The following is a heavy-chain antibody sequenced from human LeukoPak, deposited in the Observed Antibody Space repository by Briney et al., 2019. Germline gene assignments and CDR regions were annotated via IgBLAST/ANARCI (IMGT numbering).Heavy chain of an antibody. V-gene: IGHV3-21*01. CDR3: AREHSYGRIYYYYMDV. Sequence: GGSLRLSCAASGFTFSSYSMNWVRQAPGKGREWVSSISSRSSYIFYADSVKGRFTISRDNAKNSLYLQMNSLRAEGTAVSYCAREHSYGRIYYYYMDVWGKGTTVTVSS. CDR2: ISSRSSYI. CDR1: GFTFSSYS. J-gene: IGHJ6*03. D-gene: IGHD5-18*01.